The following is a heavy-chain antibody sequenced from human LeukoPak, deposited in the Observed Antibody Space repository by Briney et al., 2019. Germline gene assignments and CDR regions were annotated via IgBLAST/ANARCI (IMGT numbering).Heavy chain of an antibody. CDR2: ISPDGSTI. J-gene: IGHJ4*02. Sequence: PGGSLRLSCVASGFTFSSPWMSWVRQAPGKGLEWVANISPDGSTIYYVDSVKGRVTISRDNAQNSLFLQMNSLRAEDTAVYFCATGNRIMDDYWGQGTLVTVSS. D-gene: IGHD3-16*01. CDR1: GFTFSSPW. CDR3: ATGNRIMDDY. V-gene: IGHV3-7*01.